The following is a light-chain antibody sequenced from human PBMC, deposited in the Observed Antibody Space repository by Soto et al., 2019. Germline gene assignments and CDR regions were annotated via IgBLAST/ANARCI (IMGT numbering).Light chain of an antibody. CDR2: EVS. V-gene: IGLV2-8*01. CDR3: SSYVGNNNLI. J-gene: IGLJ2*01. CDR1: SSDVGGYNF. Sequence: QSALTQPPSASGSPGHSVTISCTGTSSDVGGYNFVSWYQQHPGKAPKLMIFEVSKRPSGVPDRFSGSKSDNTASLTVSGLQAEEEADYYCSSYVGNNNLIFGGGTKLTVL.